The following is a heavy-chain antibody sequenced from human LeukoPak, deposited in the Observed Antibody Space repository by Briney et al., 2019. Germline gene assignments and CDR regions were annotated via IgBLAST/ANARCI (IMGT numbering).Heavy chain of an antibody. V-gene: IGHV3-9*01. CDR2: ISWNSGSI. J-gene: IGHJ4*02. Sequence: GRSLRLSCAASGFTLDDYAMHWVRQAPGKGLEWVSGISWNSGSIGYADSVKGRFTISRDNAKNSLYLQMNSLRAEDTALYYCASLLGTGDYWGQGTLVTVSS. D-gene: IGHD2-8*02. CDR3: ASLLGTGDY. CDR1: GFTLDDYA.